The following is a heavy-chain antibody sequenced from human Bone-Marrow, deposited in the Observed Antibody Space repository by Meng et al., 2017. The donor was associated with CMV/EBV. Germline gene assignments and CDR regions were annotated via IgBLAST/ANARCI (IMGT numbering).Heavy chain of an antibody. CDR2: IYPGDSDT. J-gene: IGHJ4*02. Sequence: GGSLRLSCKGSGYSFTSYWIGWVRQMPGKGLEWMGIIYPGDSDTRYSPSFQGQVTISADKSISTAYLQWSSLKASDTATYYCARPPPHSSGYYGYWGQGTLVTVSS. CDR3: ARPPPHSSGYYGY. CDR1: GYSFTSYW. V-gene: IGHV5-51*01. D-gene: IGHD3-22*01.